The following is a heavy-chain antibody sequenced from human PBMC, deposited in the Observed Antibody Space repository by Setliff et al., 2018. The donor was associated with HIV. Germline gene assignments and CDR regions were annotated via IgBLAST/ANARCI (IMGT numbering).Heavy chain of an antibody. CDR1: GFTFSSYA. J-gene: IGHJ4*02. Sequence: GGSLRLSCGAFGFTFSSYALGWVRQAPGKGLEWVSAISANGDITHYVDSVRGRFTISSDKAKNTVYLQMNSLRADDTAVYYCTKKGPKGQWLVDLYFDSWGQGTLVTVSS. CDR3: TKKGPKGQWLVDLYFDS. CDR2: ISANGDIT. D-gene: IGHD6-19*01. V-gene: IGHV3-23*01.